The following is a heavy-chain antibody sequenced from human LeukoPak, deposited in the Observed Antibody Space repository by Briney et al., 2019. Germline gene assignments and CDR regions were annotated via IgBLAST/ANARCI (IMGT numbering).Heavy chain of an antibody. Sequence: PSETLSLTCAVYGGSFSGYYWSWIRQPPGKGLEWIGEINHSGSTNYNPSLKSRVTISVDTSKNQFSLKLSSVTAADTVVYYCARSRTASLDYWGQGTLVTVSS. CDR2: INHSGST. D-gene: IGHD2-21*02. CDR3: ARSRTASLDY. CDR1: GGSFSGYY. V-gene: IGHV4-34*01. J-gene: IGHJ4*02.